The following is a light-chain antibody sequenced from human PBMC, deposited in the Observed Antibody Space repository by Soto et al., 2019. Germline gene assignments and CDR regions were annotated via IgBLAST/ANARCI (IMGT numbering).Light chain of an antibody. J-gene: IGKJ1*01. V-gene: IGKV3-15*01. Sequence: EIVMTQSPATLSVSPGERATLSCRASQSVSTNFAWYQQKPGQSPRLLINGASTRATGIPARFSGSGSGTEFTLTISSLHSEDFAVYYCQQYNNWPPTFGQGTKVEFK. CDR1: QSVSTN. CDR3: QQYNNWPPT. CDR2: GAS.